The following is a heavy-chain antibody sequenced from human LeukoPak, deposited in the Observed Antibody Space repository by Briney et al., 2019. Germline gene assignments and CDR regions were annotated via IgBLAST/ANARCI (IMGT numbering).Heavy chain of an antibody. V-gene: IGHV4-38-2*01. CDR2: IYHTGST. J-gene: IGHJ4*02. D-gene: IGHD6-19*01. Sequence: SETLSLTCAVSGYSISSGYYWGWIRPPPGKGLEWIGSIYHTGSTYYSPSLKSRVTISIDTSKNQFSLKLSSVTAADTAVYFCARADRLSSSGWPVHFDYWGQGTLVTVSS. CDR1: GYSISSGYY. CDR3: ARADRLSSSGWPVHFDY.